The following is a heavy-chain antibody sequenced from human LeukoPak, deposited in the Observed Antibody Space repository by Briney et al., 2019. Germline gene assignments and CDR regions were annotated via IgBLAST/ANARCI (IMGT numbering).Heavy chain of an antibody. V-gene: IGHV3-15*01. J-gene: IGHJ4*02. Sequence: WIRQPPGKGLEWVGRIKSKGDGETIDYNTPVKGRFSISRDDSKNTLYLQMNSLKDEDTAMYYCTVRSSIWSQGTLVTVSS. CDR2: IKSKGDGETI. CDR3: TVRSSI. D-gene: IGHD3-3*02.